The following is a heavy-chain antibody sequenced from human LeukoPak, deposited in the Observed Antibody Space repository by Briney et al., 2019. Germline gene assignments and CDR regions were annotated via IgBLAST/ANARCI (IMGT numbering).Heavy chain of an antibody. CDR2: INHSGST. Sequence: SETLSLTCAVYGGSFSGYYWSWIRQPPGKGLEWIGEINHSGSTNYNPSLKSRVTISVDTSKNQFSLKLRSVTAADTAVYYCARAGYGDFNWFDPWGQGTLVTVSS. J-gene: IGHJ5*02. CDR3: ARAGYGDFNWFDP. CDR1: GGSFSGYY. V-gene: IGHV4-34*01. D-gene: IGHD4-17*01.